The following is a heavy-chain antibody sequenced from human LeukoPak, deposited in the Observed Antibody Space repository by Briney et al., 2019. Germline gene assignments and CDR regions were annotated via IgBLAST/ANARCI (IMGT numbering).Heavy chain of an antibody. CDR2: ISWNSGSI. V-gene: IGHV3-9*01. CDR1: GFTFDDYA. Sequence: GGSLRLSCAASGFTFDDYAMHWVRQAPGKGLEWVSGISWNSGSIGHADSVKGRFTISRDNAKNSLYLQMNSLRAEDTALYYCAKDTDWGQGTLVTVSS. CDR3: AKDTD. J-gene: IGHJ4*02.